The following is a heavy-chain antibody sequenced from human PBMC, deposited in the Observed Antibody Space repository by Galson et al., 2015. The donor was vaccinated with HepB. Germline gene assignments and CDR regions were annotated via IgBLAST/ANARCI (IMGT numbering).Heavy chain of an antibody. Sequence: SLRLSCAASGFTFSSYAMHWVRQAPGKGLEYVSAISSNGGSTYYADSVKGRFTISRDNSKNTLYLQMSSLRAEDTAVYYCAKPRYYYGSGSYYVYYFDYWGQGTLVTVSS. CDR1: GFTFSSYA. D-gene: IGHD3-10*01. J-gene: IGHJ4*02. V-gene: IGHV3-64D*06. CDR2: ISSNGGST. CDR3: AKPRYYYGSGSYYVYYFDY.